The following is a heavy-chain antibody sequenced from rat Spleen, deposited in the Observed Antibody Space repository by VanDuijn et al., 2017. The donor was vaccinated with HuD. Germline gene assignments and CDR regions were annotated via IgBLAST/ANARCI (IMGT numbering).Heavy chain of an antibody. Sequence: EVQLQESGPGLVKPSQSLSLTCSVTGYSITSNYWGWIRKFPGNKMEWMGYIDSVGSTNYNPSLRSRISIARDTSKNQFFLQVNSVTTEDTATYYCARTNNPYFYVMDAWGQGASVTVSS. CDR1: GYSITSNY. CDR2: IDSVGST. D-gene: IGHD3-4*01. J-gene: IGHJ4*01. CDR3: ARTNNPYFYVMDA. V-gene: IGHV3-3*01.